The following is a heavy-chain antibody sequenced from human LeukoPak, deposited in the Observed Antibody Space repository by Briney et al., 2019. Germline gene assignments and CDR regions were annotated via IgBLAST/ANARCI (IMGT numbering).Heavy chain of an antibody. CDR1: GGSISSHC. V-gene: IGHV4-59*11. Sequence: SETLSLTCTVSGGSISSHCWSWIRLPPGKGLEWIGDMYFSGSSNYNPSLKSRVTISVDTSKNQFSLKLSSVTAADTAVYYCARAQGLGGTTYYYYYGMDVWGQGTTVTVSS. CDR2: MYFSGSS. CDR3: ARAQGLGGTTYYYYYGMDV. D-gene: IGHD1-1*01. J-gene: IGHJ6*02.